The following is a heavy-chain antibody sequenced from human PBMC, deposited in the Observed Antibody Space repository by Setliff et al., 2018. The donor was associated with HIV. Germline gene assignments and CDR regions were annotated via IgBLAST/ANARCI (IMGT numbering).Heavy chain of an antibody. Sequence: SLTCAVSGDSISSDSYYWGWIRQPPGKGLEWIASIYTSGRTNYNPSLTSRVTISIDMSKNHFSLQLKSVNSGDTAVYYCARSDVGWFDPWGQGTLVTVSS. CDR3: ARSDVGWFDP. CDR1: GDSISSDSYY. V-gene: IGHV4-39*07. CDR2: IYTSGRT. J-gene: IGHJ5*02.